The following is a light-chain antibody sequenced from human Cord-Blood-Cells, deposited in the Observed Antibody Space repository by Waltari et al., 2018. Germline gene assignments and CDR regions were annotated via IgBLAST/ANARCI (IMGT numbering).Light chain of an antibody. J-gene: IGLJ1*01. CDR1: SSDVGGYNY. V-gene: IGLV2-14*01. Sequence: QSALTQPASVSGSPGQSIPIPCTGTSSDVGGYNYVPWYQQHPGKAPKLMIYDVSNRPSGVSNRFSGSKSGNTASLTISGLQAEDEADYYCSSYTSSSTLVFGTGTKVTVL. CDR3: SSYTSSSTLV. CDR2: DVS.